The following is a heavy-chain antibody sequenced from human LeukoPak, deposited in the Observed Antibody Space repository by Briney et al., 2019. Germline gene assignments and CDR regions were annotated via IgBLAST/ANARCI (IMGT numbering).Heavy chain of an antibody. Sequence: TSETLSLTCTVSGGSISRNSWNWIRQSPGEGLEWIGYVDYSGSINYNPSLTSRVTISLDTSKNQFFLTLTSVTGADTAVYYCAREWVVPAAMYYYYYGMDVWGQGTTVTVSS. CDR1: GGSISRNS. CDR3: AREWVVPAAMYYYYYGMDV. V-gene: IGHV4-59*01. J-gene: IGHJ6*02. CDR2: VDYSGSI. D-gene: IGHD2-2*01.